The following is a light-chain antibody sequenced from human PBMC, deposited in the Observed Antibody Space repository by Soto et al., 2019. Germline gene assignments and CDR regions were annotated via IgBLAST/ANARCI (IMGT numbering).Light chain of an antibody. CDR2: GES. Sequence: IVSSEPPGTRSLDPGASGTLSCRASKRASSSYLAWHHQKPGPAPRLLIYGESSRATGIPERFSGSGSGTDFTLTISSLEPEDFAVYYCQLYGSSPWTFGQGSKV. V-gene: IGKV3-20*01. CDR3: QLYGSSPWT. J-gene: IGKJ1*01. CDR1: KRASSSY.